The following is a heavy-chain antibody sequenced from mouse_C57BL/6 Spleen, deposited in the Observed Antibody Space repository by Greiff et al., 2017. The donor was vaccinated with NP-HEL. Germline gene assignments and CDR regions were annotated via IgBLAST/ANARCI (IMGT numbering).Heavy chain of an antibody. D-gene: IGHD1-1*01. V-gene: IGHV1-54*01. Sequence: VKLQESGAELVRPGTSVKVSCKASGYAFTNYLIEWVKQRPGQGLEWIGVINPGSGGTNYNEKFKGKATLTADKSSSTAYMQLSSLTSEDSAVYFCARSRDYGRPFDYWGQGTTLTVSS. J-gene: IGHJ2*01. CDR3: ARSRDYGRPFDY. CDR1: GYAFTNYL. CDR2: INPGSGGT.